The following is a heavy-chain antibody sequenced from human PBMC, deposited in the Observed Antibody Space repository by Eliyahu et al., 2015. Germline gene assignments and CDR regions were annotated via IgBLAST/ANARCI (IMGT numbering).Heavy chain of an antibody. CDR1: GFPFSDYY. V-gene: IGHV3-11*06. CDR2: ISSSSSYT. J-gene: IGHJ6*02. CDR3: AREAPYYYGMDV. Sequence: QVQLVESGGGLVKPGGSLRLSCAASGFPFSDYYMSWIRQAPGKGLEWVSYISSSSSYTNYADSVKGRFTISRDNAKNSLYLQMNSLRAEDTAVYYCAREAPYYYGMDVWGQGTTVTVSS.